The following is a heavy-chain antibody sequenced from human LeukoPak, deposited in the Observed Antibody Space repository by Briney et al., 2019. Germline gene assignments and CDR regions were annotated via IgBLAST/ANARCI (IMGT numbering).Heavy chain of an antibody. CDR1: GGSISSYY. CDR3: ARDLVLSSSSGLGY. CDR2: IYYSGSS. V-gene: IGHV4-59*01. Sequence: PSETLSLTCTVSGGSISSYYWSWIRQPPGKGLEWIGYIYYSGSSNYNPSLKSRVTISVDTSKNQFSLKLSSVTAADTAVYYCARDLVLSSSSGLGYSGPGGLVSASS. D-gene: IGHD6-6*01. J-gene: IGHJ4*01.